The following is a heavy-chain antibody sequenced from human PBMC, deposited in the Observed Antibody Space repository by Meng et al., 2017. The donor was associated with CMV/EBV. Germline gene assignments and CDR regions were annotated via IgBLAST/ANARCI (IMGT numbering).Heavy chain of an antibody. J-gene: IGHJ3*02. CDR2: ISWDGGST. CDR1: GFTFDDYT. D-gene: IGHD3-16*01. V-gene: IGHV3-43*01. CDR3: ARGGALAAFDI. Sequence: GESLKISCAASGFTFDDYTMHWVRQAPGKGLEWVSLISWDGGSTYYADSVKGRFTISRDNSKNTLYLQMNSLRAEDTAVYYCARGGALAAFDIWGQGTMVTVSS.